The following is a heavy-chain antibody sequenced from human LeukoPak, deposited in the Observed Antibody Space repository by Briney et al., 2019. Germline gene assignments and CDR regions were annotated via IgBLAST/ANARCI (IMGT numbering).Heavy chain of an antibody. J-gene: IGHJ3*02. CDR3: ARTHTYDSSGYYYDDAFDI. V-gene: IGHV4-31*02. Sequence: LRLSCAASGFTFSSYAMSWIRQHPGKGLEWIGYIYYSGSTYYNPSLKSRVTISVDTSKNQFSLKLSSVTAADTAVYYCARTHTYDSSGYYYDDAFDIWGQGTMVTVSS. D-gene: IGHD3-22*01. CDR2: IYYSGST. CDR1: GFTFSSYA.